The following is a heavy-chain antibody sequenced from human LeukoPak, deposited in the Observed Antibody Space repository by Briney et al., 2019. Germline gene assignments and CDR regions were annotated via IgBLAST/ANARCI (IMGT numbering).Heavy chain of an antibody. J-gene: IGHJ4*02. Sequence: GGSLRLSCGVSVFTFSRYCMPGVRQAPGKGGEGVAVIWNDGSNKHYVDSVKGRFTISRDNSKNTLYLQMNSLRAEDTAVYYCARDWRAAGTLDYWGQGTLVTVSS. V-gene: IGHV3-33*08. CDR1: VFTFSRYC. CDR2: IWNDGSNK. D-gene: IGHD6-13*01. CDR3: ARDWRAAGTLDY.